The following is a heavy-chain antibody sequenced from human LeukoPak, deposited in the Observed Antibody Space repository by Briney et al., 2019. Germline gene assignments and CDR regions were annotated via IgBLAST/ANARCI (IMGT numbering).Heavy chain of an antibody. CDR2: ISYSGST. J-gene: IGHJ4*02. CDR3: ARQDSEGRWPNDY. V-gene: IGHV4-39*01. Sequence: SETLSLTCAVSGGSISSSSYYWGWIRQPPGKGLEWIGSISYSGSTYYNPSLKSRVTISVDTSKNQFSLKLTSVTATDTAMYYCARQDSEGRWPNDYWGQGTLVTISS. CDR1: GGSISSSSYY. D-gene: IGHD5-24*01.